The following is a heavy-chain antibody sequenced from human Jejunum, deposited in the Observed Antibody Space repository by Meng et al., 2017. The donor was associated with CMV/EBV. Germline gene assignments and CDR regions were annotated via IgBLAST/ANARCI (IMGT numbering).Heavy chain of an antibody. CDR1: RSPFPASF. D-gene: IGHD4/OR15-4a*01. J-gene: IGHJ4*02. CDR3: ANVYYAARAPFDS. V-gene: IGHV1-2*02. Sequence: KTSRSPFPASFLHWMRQAPGPGLAWMEWINLQNGDTNYAQTFPGRVTLTTDTSTSAAFMELTSLKSAATAVYYCANVYYAARAPFDSWGQGTVVTVSS. CDR2: INLQNGDT.